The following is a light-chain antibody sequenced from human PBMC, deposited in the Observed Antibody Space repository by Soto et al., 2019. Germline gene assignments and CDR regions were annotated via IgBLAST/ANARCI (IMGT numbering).Light chain of an antibody. CDR1: QSVSSY. CDR3: QQRSSWPPAIT. CDR2: DAS. J-gene: IGKJ5*01. Sequence: EIVLTQSPATLSLSPGETATLSCRASQSVSSYLAWYQQKPGQAPSLLIYDASNRATGIPARFSGSGSGTDFTLTISSLEPEDFAVYYCQQRSSWPPAITFGQGTRLEI. V-gene: IGKV3-11*01.